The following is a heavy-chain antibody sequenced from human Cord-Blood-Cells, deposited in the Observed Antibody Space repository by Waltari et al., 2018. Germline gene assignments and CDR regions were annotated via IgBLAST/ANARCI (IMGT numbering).Heavy chain of an antibody. CDR3: ARHFGRNIVVVPAAIDY. Sequence: QLQLQESGPGLVKPSETLSLTCTVTGGSISSSSSYWGWNFQPPGKGLEWIWSIYYSGSTYYNPSLKSRVTISVDTSKNQFSLKLSAVTAADTAVYYCARHFGRNIVVVPAAIDYWGQGTLVTVSS. V-gene: IGHV4-39*01. D-gene: IGHD2-2*01. J-gene: IGHJ4*02. CDR2: IYYSGST. CDR1: GGSISSSSSY.